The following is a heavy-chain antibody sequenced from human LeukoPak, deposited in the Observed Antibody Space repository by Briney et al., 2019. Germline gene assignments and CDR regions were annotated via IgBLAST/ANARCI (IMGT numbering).Heavy chain of an antibody. V-gene: IGHV3-13*01. J-gene: IGHJ2*01. CDR1: GFSFRSYD. D-gene: IGHD6-13*01. CDR2: IGTAGEI. Sequence: GGSRRLSCAASGFSFRSYDTHWVRQATGKGLEWVSGIGTAGEIYYPGSVKGRFTISRENAKNSLYLQMYILRAGDTAVYYCARAAYGSTWYSRYFDLWGRGTLVTVSS. CDR3: ARAAYGSTWYSRYFDL.